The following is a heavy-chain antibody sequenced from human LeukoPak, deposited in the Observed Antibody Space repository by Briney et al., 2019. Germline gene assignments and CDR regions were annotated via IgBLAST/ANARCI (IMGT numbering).Heavy chain of an antibody. V-gene: IGHV3-53*01. CDR3: VELTSMVEQY. Sequence: GGSLRLSCAVSGFSVTNNYMSWVRQAPGKGLEWVSVFYVGGATYYADSVKGRFTISRDNSENTLYLQMNSLRAEDTAGYYCVELTSMVEQYWGQGTLVTVSS. J-gene: IGHJ4*02. D-gene: IGHD3-10*01. CDR1: GFSVTNNY. CDR2: FYVGGAT.